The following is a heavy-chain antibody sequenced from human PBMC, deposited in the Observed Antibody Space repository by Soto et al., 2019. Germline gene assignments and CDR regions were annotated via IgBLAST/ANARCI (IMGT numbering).Heavy chain of an antibody. CDR2: IYYSGST. CDR3: ARVYYYGSGSYNYYYYYYYMDV. J-gene: IGHJ6*03. CDR1: GGSISSYY. D-gene: IGHD3-10*01. V-gene: IGHV4-59*01. Sequence: SETLSLTCTVSGGSISSYYWSWIRQPPGKGLEWIGYIYYSGSTNYNPSLKSRVTISVDTSKNQFSLKLSSVTAADTAVYYCARVYYYGSGSYNYYYYYYYMDVWGKGTTVTVSS.